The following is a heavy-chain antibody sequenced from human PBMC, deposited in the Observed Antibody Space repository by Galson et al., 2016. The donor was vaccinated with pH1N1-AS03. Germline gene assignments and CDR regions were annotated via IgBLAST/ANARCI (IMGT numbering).Heavy chain of an antibody. CDR2: IIPMLNTA. CDR3: AKRGAGGDNFDN. CDR1: GYTFTDYY. V-gene: IGHV1-69*11. Sequence: SVKVSCKASGYTFTDYYMYWVRQAPGQGLEWVGQIIPMLNTARYAQKFQDRLTLTEDESARTVYMELTSLTSDDSAVFYCAKRGAGGDNFDNWGQGTVVTVSS. J-gene: IGHJ4*02. D-gene: IGHD3-16*01.